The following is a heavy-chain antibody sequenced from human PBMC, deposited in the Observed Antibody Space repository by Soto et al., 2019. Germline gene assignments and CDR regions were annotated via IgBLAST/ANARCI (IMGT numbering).Heavy chain of an antibody. CDR2: INYDGST. J-gene: IGHJ4*02. Sequence: QVQLQQWGAGLLKPSETLSLTCAVYGGSFSGYFWSWIRQPPGKGLEWIGEINYDGSTNYNPSLQSRATISLETVNKQVPPRLTSVTAAYTAVYYCARAHFYGSGSMGGFDYWGQGSLVTVSS. CDR3: ARAHFYGSGSMGGFDY. CDR1: GGSFSGYF. V-gene: IGHV4-34*01. D-gene: IGHD3-10*01.